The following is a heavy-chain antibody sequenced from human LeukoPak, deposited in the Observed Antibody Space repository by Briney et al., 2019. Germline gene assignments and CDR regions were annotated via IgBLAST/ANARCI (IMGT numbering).Heavy chain of an antibody. CDR2: IYHSGST. J-gene: IGHJ4*02. D-gene: IGHD3-3*01. CDR3: AREGYYDFWTPSYYFDY. CDR1: GYSIRSGYY. Sequence: SETLSLTSTVSGYSIRSGYYWGWIRQLPGQGLEWIGSIYHSGSTYYNPSLNSRVTISVDTSKNQFSLKQSSVTAADTAVYYCAREGYYDFWTPSYYFDYWGQGTLVTVSS. V-gene: IGHV4-38-2*02.